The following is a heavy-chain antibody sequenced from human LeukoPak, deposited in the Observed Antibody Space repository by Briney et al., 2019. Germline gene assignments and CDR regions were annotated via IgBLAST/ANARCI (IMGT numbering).Heavy chain of an antibody. Sequence: PRRSLRLSCAASGFTFSSYAMHWVRQAPGKGLEWVAAISYDGSNKYYADSVKGRFTISRDNSKNTLYLQMNSLRAEDTAVYYCARGPLGSSWYGFDYWGQGTLVTVSS. J-gene: IGHJ4*02. CDR2: ISYDGSNK. D-gene: IGHD6-13*01. V-gene: IGHV3-30*04. CDR1: GFTFSSYA. CDR3: ARGPLGSSWYGFDY.